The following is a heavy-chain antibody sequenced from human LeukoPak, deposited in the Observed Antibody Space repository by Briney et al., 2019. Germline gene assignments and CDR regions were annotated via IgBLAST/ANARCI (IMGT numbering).Heavy chain of an antibody. CDR3: ATVLAETYFFDF. CDR2: FDPENSEI. V-gene: IGHV1-24*01. Sequence: ASVKVSCKVSGYTRTELSMHWVRQAPGKGLEWMGGFDPENSEIIIYAQKFQGRVTMTEDTSTNTAYMQLSSLTSEDTALYYCATVLAETYFFDFWGQGTLVTVSS. CDR1: GYTRTELS. J-gene: IGHJ4*02. D-gene: IGHD5-24*01.